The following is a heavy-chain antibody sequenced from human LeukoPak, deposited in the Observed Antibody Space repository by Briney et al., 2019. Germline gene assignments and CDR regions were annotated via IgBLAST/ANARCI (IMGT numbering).Heavy chain of an antibody. CDR1: GFTFSSYA. Sequence: GGSLRLSCAASGFTFSSYAVSWVRQAPGKGLEWVSTITGGGAITYYADSVKGRFTISRDNSKNTVYLQMNSLRAEDTAVYYCAKVGHGVRGVNYYYYYGMDVWGQGTTVTVSS. D-gene: IGHD3-10*01. CDR2: ITGGGAIT. CDR3: AKVGHGVRGVNYYYYYGMDV. V-gene: IGHV3-23*01. J-gene: IGHJ6*02.